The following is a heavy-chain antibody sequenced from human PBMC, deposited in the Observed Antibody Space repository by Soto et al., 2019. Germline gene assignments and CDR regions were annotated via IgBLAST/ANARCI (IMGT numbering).Heavy chain of an antibody. V-gene: IGHV2-70*01. J-gene: IGHJ4*02. CDR2: IDWDDDK. D-gene: IGHD3-10*01. CDR1: GFSLSTSGMC. Sequence: SGPTLVNPTQTLTLTCTFSGFSLSTSGMCVSWIRQPPGKALEWLALIDWDDDKYYSTSLKTRLTISKDTSKNQVVLTMTNMDPVDTATYYCARIYGSGSYGPFDYWGQGTLVTAPQ. CDR3: ARIYGSGSYGPFDY.